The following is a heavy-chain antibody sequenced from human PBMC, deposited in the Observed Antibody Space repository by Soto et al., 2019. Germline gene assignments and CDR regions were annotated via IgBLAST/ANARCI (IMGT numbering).Heavy chain of an antibody. CDR2: FSGSGSTI. CDR1: GFTFSSYA. V-gene: IGHV3-23*01. J-gene: IGHJ4*02. D-gene: IGHD3-22*01. Sequence: EVQLLDSGGGLVQPGGSLRLSCAASGFTFSSYAVSWDRQAPGKGPEWFSSFSGSGSTIYYADYVKGRFTISRENSKNTLYLQMSGLRAEDTAVYYCAKVFYYYDSSGYYYFDYWGQGTLVTVSS. CDR3: AKVFYYYDSSGYYYFDY.